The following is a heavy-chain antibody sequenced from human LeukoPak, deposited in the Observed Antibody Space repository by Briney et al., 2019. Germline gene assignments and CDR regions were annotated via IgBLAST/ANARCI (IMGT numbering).Heavy chain of an antibody. D-gene: IGHD5/OR15-5a*01. Sequence: SETLSLTCAVYGGSFSGYYWSWIRQPPGKGLEWIGEINHSGSTNYNPSLKSRVTISVDTSKNQFSLKLSSVTAADTAVYYCVRHDGRGGSTMGALDSWGQGSLVTVSS. CDR2: INHSGST. CDR1: GGSFSGYY. J-gene: IGHJ4*02. CDR3: VRHDGRGGSTMGALDS. V-gene: IGHV4-34*01.